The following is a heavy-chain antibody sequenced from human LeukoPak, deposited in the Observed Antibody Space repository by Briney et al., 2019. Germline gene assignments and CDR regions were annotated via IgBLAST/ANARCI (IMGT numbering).Heavy chain of an antibody. D-gene: IGHD1-1*01. CDR3: ARGHDESAYYYYMDV. CDR2: ISSSSSYI. Sequence: GGSLRLSCAASGFTFSSYSMNWVRQAPGKGLEWVSSISSSSSYIYYADSVKGRFTISRDNAKNSLYLQMNSLRAEDTAVYYRARGHDESAYYYYMDVWGKGTTVTVSS. J-gene: IGHJ6*03. CDR1: GFTFSSYS. V-gene: IGHV3-21*01.